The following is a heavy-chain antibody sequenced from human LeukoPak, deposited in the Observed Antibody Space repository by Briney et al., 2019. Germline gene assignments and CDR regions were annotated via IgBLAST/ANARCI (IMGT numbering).Heavy chain of an antibody. Sequence: GGSLRLSCAASGSTFDDYAMHWVRHAPGKGLEWVSGISWNSGSIGYADSVKGRFTISRDNAKNSLYLQMNSLRAEDTALYYCAKVHRGTGFDPWGQGTLVTVSS. CDR3: AKVHRGTGFDP. V-gene: IGHV3-9*01. CDR1: GSTFDDYA. D-gene: IGHD1-1*01. CDR2: ISWNSGSI. J-gene: IGHJ5*02.